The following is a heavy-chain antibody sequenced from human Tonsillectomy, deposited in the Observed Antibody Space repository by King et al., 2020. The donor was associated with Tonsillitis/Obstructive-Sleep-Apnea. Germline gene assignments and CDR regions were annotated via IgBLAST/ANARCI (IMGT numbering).Heavy chain of an antibody. CDR2: IYYSGST. CDR3: ARMDGRSRYFDL. CDR1: GGSISSGDHY. V-gene: IGHV4-31*01. Sequence: VPLQESGPGLVKPSQTLSLTCTVSGGSISSGDHYWTWIRQHPGKGLEWIGYIYYSGSTYYNPSLKSLLTISIDMSKNQFSLKLKSVTAADTAVYYCARMDGRSRYFDLWGRGTLVTVSS. J-gene: IGHJ2*01. D-gene: IGHD3/OR15-3a*01.